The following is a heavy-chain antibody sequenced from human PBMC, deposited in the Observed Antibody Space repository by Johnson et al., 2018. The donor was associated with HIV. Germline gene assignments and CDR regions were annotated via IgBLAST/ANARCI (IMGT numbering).Heavy chain of an antibody. Sequence: VQLVESGGGVVQPGRSLRLSCAGSGFTFSDHAMGWVRQAPGKGLEWVSSMSGSGAVTYYADSVKGRFTISRDNSKNRLFLQMNSLRAEDTAVYYCAKDPAVVPPICFDVWGQGTVVTVSS. CDR2: MSGSGAVT. CDR1: GFTFSDHA. CDR3: AKDPAVVPPICFDV. D-gene: IGHD3-22*01. J-gene: IGHJ3*01. V-gene: IGHV3-23*04.